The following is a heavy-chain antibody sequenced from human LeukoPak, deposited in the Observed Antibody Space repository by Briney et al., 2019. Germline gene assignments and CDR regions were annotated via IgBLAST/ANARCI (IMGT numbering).Heavy chain of an antibody. CDR3: ATKQWLVRENYFDY. D-gene: IGHD6-19*01. Sequence: SETLSLTCTVSGGSISSTSYYWGWIRQPPGKGLEWIGDFYYSGNTYHNPSLKSRVTISVDTSKNQFSLKLSSVTAADTAVYYCATKQWLVRENYFDYWGQGTLVTVSS. CDR2: FYYSGNT. J-gene: IGHJ4*02. V-gene: IGHV4-39*01. CDR1: GGSISSTSYY.